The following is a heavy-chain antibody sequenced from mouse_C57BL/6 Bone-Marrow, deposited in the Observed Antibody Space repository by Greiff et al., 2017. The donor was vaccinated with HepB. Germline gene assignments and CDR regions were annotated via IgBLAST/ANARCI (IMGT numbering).Heavy chain of an antibody. V-gene: IGHV1-50*01. Sequence: QVHVKQPGAELVKPGASVKLSCKASGYTFTSYWMQWVKQRPGQGLEWIGEIDPSDSYTNYNQKFKGKATLNVDTSSSTAYMQLSSLTSEDSAVYYCARWGSSPAWFAYWGQGTLVTVSA. CDR3: ARWGSSPAWFAY. CDR2: IDPSDSYT. J-gene: IGHJ3*01. CDR1: GYTFTSYW. D-gene: IGHD1-1*01.